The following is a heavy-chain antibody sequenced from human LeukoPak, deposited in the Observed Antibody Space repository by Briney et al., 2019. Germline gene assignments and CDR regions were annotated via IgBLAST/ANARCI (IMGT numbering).Heavy chain of an antibody. CDR3: ARSLRGGVVIIPGY. CDR1: GYTFTSYD. Sequence: ASVKVSCKASGYTFTSYDINWVRQATGQGLEWMGWMNPNSGNTGYAQKFQGRVTMTRNTSISTAYMELSSLRSEDTAVYYCARSLRGGVVIIPGYWGQGTLVTVSS. V-gene: IGHV1-8*01. D-gene: IGHD3-3*01. J-gene: IGHJ4*02. CDR2: MNPNSGNT.